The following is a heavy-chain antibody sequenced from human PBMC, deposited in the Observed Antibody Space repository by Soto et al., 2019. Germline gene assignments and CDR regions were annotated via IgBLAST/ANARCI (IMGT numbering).Heavy chain of an antibody. CDR3: AKWSNSSSWQVYGMDV. V-gene: IGHV1-8*01. J-gene: IGHJ6*02. CDR2: MNPNSGNT. Sequence: ASVKVSCKASGYTFTSYDINWVRQATGQGLEWMGWMNPNSGNTGYAQKFQGRVTMTRNTSISTAYMELSSLRSEDTAVYYCAKWSNSSSWQVYGMDVWGQGTTVTVS. CDR1: GYTFTSYD. D-gene: IGHD6-13*01.